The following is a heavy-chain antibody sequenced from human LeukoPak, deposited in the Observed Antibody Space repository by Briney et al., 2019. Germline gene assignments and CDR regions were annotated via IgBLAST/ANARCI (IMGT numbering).Heavy chain of an antibody. CDR2: INHSGST. CDR3: VRFLLGAFDI. V-gene: IGHV4-34*01. J-gene: IGHJ3*02. D-gene: IGHD7-27*01. Sequence: PSETLSLTCAVYGGSFSGYYWSWIRQPPGKGLEWIGEINHSGSTNYNPSLKSRVTISVDTSKNQFSLKLSSVTAADTAVYYCVRFLLGAFDIWGQGTMVTVSS. CDR1: GGSFSGYY.